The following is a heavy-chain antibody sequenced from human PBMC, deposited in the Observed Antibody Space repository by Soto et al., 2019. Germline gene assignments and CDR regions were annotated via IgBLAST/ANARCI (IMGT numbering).Heavy chain of an antibody. CDR2: IYYSGST. D-gene: IGHD3-22*01. V-gene: IGHV4-30-4*01. CDR3: ARVPFVATSAYYPNWFDP. Sequence: SETLSLTCTVSGVSISSGNYYWSWIRQPPGKGLEWIGYIYYSGSTYYNPSLKSRVTVSIDTSKSQFSLKLSSVTAADTAVYYCARVPFVATSAYYPNWFDPWGQGTLVTVSS. CDR1: GVSISSGNYY. J-gene: IGHJ5*02.